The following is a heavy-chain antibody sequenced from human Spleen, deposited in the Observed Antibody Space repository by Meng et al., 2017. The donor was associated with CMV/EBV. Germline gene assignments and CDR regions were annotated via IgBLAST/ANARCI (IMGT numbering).Heavy chain of an antibody. CDR2: IDPNSGGT. J-gene: IGHJ4*02. D-gene: IGHD2-15*01. Sequence: SGYGVNDDQINWVRQTPGQGLEWMGWIDPNSGGTNYAQKFQDRVIMTSDTSTSTVYMELNNLRGDDRAVYYCARDGPHCSVGGCYFDFWGQGSLVTVSS. CDR3: ARDGPHCSVGGCYFDF. CDR1: GYGVNDDQ. V-gene: IGHV1-2*02.